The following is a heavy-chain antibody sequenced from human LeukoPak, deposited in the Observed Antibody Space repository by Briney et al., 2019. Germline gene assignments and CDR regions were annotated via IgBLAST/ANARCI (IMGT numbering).Heavy chain of an antibody. CDR1: GFTFSIYW. V-gene: IGHV3-7*01. CDR3: ARIRPGNYFDY. CDR2: IKEDGSEE. D-gene: IGHD6-6*01. J-gene: IGHJ4*02. Sequence: GGSLRLSCTASGFTFSIYWMSWVRQAPGKGLEGVASIKEDGSEEHYVDPVKGRFTISRDNARNSVHVQMNSLRAEDTVVYFCARIRPGNYFDYWGQGALVTVSS.